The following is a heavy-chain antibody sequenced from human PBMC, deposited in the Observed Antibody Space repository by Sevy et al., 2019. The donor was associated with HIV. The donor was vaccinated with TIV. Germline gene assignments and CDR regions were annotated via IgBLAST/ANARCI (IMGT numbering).Heavy chain of an antibody. CDR2: ISGSGVGP. CDR3: AKSLVVVIAASGPYGMDV. J-gene: IGHJ6*02. CDR1: GFTFSGYA. D-gene: IGHD2-15*01. Sequence: GGSLRLSCAASGFTFSGYAMSWVRQAPGKGLEWVSAISGSGVGPYYADSVKGRFTISRDNSNNMLYLQMNSLRVEDTAVYYCAKSLVVVIAASGPYGMDVWGQGTTVTVSS. V-gene: IGHV3-23*01.